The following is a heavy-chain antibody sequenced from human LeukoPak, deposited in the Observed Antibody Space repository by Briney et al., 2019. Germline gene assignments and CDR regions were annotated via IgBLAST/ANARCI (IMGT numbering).Heavy chain of an antibody. CDR3: ASRTYYDRSGPNWYFDL. CDR1: GLTVSSNY. V-gene: IGHV3-66*01. D-gene: IGHD3-22*01. J-gene: IGHJ2*01. CDR2: IYGSGST. Sequence: GGSLRLSCAASGLTVSSNYLSWVRQAPGRGLDWVSVIYGSGSTDYADSVKGRFIMSRDTSKDTVYLQMNSLRAEGTAVYYCASRTYYDRSGPNWYFDLWGRGTLVTVSS.